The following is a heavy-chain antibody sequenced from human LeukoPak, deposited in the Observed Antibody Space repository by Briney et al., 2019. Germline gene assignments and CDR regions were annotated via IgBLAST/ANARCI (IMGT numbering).Heavy chain of an antibody. J-gene: IGHJ6*03. CDR1: GFSFSTFG. Sequence: GGSLRLSCEASGFSFSTFGMHWVRQAPGKGLEWVAFIRFDGSKEYYADSVKGRFTISRDNSKNTVYLQMSSLRAEDTAVYYCARVALGAPNSYYYYYMDVWGKGTTVTVSS. CDR3: ARVALGAPNSYYYYYMDV. D-gene: IGHD1-26*01. V-gene: IGHV3-30*02. CDR2: IRFDGSKE.